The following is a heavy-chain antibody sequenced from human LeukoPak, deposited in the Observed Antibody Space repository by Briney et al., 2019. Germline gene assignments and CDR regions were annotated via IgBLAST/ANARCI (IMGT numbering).Heavy chain of an antibody. D-gene: IGHD3-3*01. Sequence: GRSLRLSCAASGFTFSSYGMHWVRQAPGKGLEWVAVIWHDGSNKYYADSVKGRFTISRDNSKNTLYLQMNSLRAEDTAVYYCARVRRITIFGVVPDHGSAFDIWGQGTMVTVSS. CDR2: IWHDGSNK. J-gene: IGHJ3*02. CDR1: GFTFSSYG. V-gene: IGHV3-33*01. CDR3: ARVRRITIFGVVPDHGSAFDI.